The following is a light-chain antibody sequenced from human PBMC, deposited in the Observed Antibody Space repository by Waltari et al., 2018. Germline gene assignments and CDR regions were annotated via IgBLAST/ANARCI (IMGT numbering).Light chain of an antibody. Sequence: DIVMTQSPLSLPVTPGEPASISCRSSQSLLYSNGYNYLDWYLQKPGQSPQLLIYLGSNRASGVPDRVSGGGSGTVFTLKISRVEAEDVGVYYCMQALQTPGTFGQGTRLEIK. J-gene: IGKJ5*01. CDR3: MQALQTPGT. CDR1: QSLLYSNGYNY. CDR2: LGS. V-gene: IGKV2-28*01.